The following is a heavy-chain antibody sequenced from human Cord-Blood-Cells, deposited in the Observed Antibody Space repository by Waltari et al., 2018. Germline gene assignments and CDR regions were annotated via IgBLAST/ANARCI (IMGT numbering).Heavy chain of an antibody. J-gene: IGHJ3*02. Sequence: QVQLVQSGAEVKKPGSSVKVSCKASGGTFSSYAISWVRQAPGQGLAWMGRIIPILGIANYAQKFQGRVTITADKSTSTAYMELSSLRSEDTAVYYCARLIAARAFDIWGQGTMVTVSS. CDR3: ARLIAARAFDI. V-gene: IGHV1-69*09. CDR2: IIPILGIA. CDR1: GGTFSSYA. D-gene: IGHD6-6*01.